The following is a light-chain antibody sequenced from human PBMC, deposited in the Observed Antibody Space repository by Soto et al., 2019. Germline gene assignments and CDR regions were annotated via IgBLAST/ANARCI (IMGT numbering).Light chain of an antibody. CDR3: QHYNSYSEA. CDR2: KAS. Sequence: DIQMTQSPSTLSGSVGDRVTITCRASQTISSWLAWYQQKPGKAPKLLIYKASTLKSGVPSRFSGSGSGTEFTLTIRSMQPDDFANYYCQHYNSYSEAFGQGTKVDI. J-gene: IGKJ1*01. V-gene: IGKV1-5*03. CDR1: QTISSW.